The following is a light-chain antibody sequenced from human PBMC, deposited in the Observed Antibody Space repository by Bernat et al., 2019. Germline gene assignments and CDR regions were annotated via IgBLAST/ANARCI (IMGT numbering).Light chain of an antibody. CDR2: YDS. Sequence: SYVLTQPPSVSVAPGQTARITCGGKNIGSKSVNWYQQKPGQAPILVISYDSDRPSVIPERFSGSNSGNTAALTISTVEAGDEADYYCLVWDNFSDHYVFGTGTKGTVL. V-gene: IGLV3-21*04. J-gene: IGLJ1*01. CDR3: LVWDNFSDHYV. CDR1: NIGSKS.